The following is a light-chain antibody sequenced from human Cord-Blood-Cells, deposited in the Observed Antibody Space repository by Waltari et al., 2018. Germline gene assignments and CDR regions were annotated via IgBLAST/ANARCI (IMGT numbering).Light chain of an antibody. V-gene: IGLV2-14*01. CDR1: SSAAGGYNY. CDR2: DVS. J-gene: IGLJ1*01. CDR3: SSYTTSSTYV. Sequence: SALTQPASVSGSPGQSITISCTGTSSAAGGYNYVSWYQQHPGKAPKLMIYDVSKRPSGVSDRFSGAKSGNTASLTISGLQAENEADYYCSSYTTSSTYVFGTGTKVTVL.